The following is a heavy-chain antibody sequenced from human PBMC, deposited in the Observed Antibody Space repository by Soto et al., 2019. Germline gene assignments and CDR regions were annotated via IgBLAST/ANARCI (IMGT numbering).Heavy chain of an antibody. CDR1: GYTFTGYY. Sequence: GASVKVSCKASGYTFTGYYMHWVRQAPGQGLEWMGWINPNSGGTNYAQKFQGWVTMTRDTSISTAYMELSRLRSDDTAVYYCARETGITLFGVATSREPYYGMDVWGQGTTVTVSS. D-gene: IGHD3-3*01. J-gene: IGHJ6*02. V-gene: IGHV1-2*04. CDR2: INPNSGGT. CDR3: ARETGITLFGVATSREPYYGMDV.